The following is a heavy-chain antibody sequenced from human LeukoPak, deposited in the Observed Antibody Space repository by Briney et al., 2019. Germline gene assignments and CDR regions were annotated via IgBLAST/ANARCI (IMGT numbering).Heavy chain of an antibody. D-gene: IGHD3-16*02. Sequence: SETLSLTCTVSGYSISRGYYWGWIRQPPGKGLEWIGSIYHSGSTYYNPSLKSRVTISVDTSKNQFSLKLSSVTAADTAVYYCARDLMITFGGVIVFSEGWGQGTLVTVSS. CDR1: GYSISRGYY. J-gene: IGHJ4*02. V-gene: IGHV4-38-2*02. CDR3: ARDLMITFGGVIVFSEG. CDR2: IYHSGST.